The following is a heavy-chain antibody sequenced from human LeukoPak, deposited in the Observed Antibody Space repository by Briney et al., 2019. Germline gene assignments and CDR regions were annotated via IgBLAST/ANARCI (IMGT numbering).Heavy chain of an antibody. CDR1: GGSFSGYY. CDR2: INHSGST. J-gene: IGHJ4*02. V-gene: IGHV4-34*01. D-gene: IGHD2-2*01. Sequence: PSETLSLTCTVSGGSFSGYYWSWLRQPPGKGLEWIGEINHSGSTNYNPSLTSRVTISVDTSKNQFSLKLSSVTAADTAVYYCARIHGTYCSSTSCYPAYYFDYWGQGTLVTVSS. CDR3: ARIHGTYCSSTSCYPAYYFDY.